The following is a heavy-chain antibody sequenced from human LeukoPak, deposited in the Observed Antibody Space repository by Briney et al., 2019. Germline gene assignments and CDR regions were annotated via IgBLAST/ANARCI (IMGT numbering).Heavy chain of an antibody. CDR2: INHSGST. V-gene: IGHV4-34*01. Sequence: PSETLSLTCAVYGGSFSGYYWSWIRQPPGKGLEWIGEINHSGSTNYNPSLKSRVTISVDTSKNQFSLKLSSVTAADTAVYYCAMSRGYSYGYTPGSFDCWGQGTLVTVSS. CDR3: AMSRGYSYGYTPGSFDC. J-gene: IGHJ4*02. D-gene: IGHD5-18*01. CDR1: GGSFSGYY.